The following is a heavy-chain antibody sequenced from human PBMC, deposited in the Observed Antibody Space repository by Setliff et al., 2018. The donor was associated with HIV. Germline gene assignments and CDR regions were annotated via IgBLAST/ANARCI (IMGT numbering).Heavy chain of an antibody. CDR1: GGSISSSSYY. V-gene: IGHV4-39*01. J-gene: IGHJ4*02. CDR3: ASLTTDRFLEWLFVY. CDR2: IYYSGST. D-gene: IGHD3-3*01. Sequence: SETLSLTCTVSGGSISSSSYYWGWIRQPPGKGLEWIGSIYYSGSTYYNPSLKTRVTISVDTSKNQFSLKLSSVTAADTAVYYCASLTTDRFLEWLFVYWGQGTLVTVS.